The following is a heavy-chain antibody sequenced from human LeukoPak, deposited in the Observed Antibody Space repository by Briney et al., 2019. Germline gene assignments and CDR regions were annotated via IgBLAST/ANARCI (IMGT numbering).Heavy chain of an antibody. D-gene: IGHD6-6*01. CDR2: INPSGGST. V-gene: IGHV1-46*01. CDR3: ARGLSRSIAARPLPFY. J-gene: IGHJ4*02. Sequence: ASVKVSCKASGYTFTSYYMHWVRQAPGQGLEWMGIINPSGGSTSYAQKFQGRVTMTRDTSTSTVYMELSSLRSEDTAVYYCARGLSRSIAARPLPFYWGQGILVTVSS. CDR1: GYTFTSYY.